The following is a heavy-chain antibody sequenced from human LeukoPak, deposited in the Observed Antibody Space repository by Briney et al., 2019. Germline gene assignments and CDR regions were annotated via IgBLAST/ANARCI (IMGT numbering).Heavy chain of an antibody. D-gene: IGHD6-13*01. Sequence: GGSLRLSCAASGFTFSGYWMSWVRQAPGKGLEWVASIKQDGSEKYYVDSVKGRFTISRDNAKNSLYLQMNSLRAEDTAVYYCARSIDSSSWTLWGQGTLVTVSS. J-gene: IGHJ4*02. CDR3: ARSIDSSSWTL. V-gene: IGHV3-7*01. CDR2: IKQDGSEK. CDR1: GFTFSGYW.